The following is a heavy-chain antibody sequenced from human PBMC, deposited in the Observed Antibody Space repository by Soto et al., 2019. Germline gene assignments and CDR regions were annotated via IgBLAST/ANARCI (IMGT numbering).Heavy chain of an antibody. CDR2: IYYSGST. D-gene: IGHD5-18*01. V-gene: IGHV4-59*01. CDR3: ARDQGRYSYGFYYYYGMDV. CDR1: GGSISSYY. Sequence: SETLSLTCTVSGGSISSYYWSWIRQPPGKGLEWIGYIYYSGSTNYNPSLKSRVTISVDTSKNQFSLKLSSVTAADTAVYYCARDQGRYSYGFYYYYGMDVWGQGTTVTVSS. J-gene: IGHJ6*02.